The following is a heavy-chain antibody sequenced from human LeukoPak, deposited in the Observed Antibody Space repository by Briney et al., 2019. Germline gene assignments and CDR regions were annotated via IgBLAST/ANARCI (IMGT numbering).Heavy chain of an antibody. CDR2: IIGGGDTT. CDR1: GFPFSSHG. J-gene: IGHJ4*02. V-gene: IGHV3-23*01. CDR3: AKATIEQWLVKVDSFDS. D-gene: IGHD6-19*01. Sequence: GSLRLSCAASGFPFSSHGMSWVRQAPGKGLEWVSGIIGGGDTTNYADSVKGRFTISRDNSKNTLYLQMNSLRGEDTARYYCAKATIEQWLVKVDSFDSWGQGTLVSVSS.